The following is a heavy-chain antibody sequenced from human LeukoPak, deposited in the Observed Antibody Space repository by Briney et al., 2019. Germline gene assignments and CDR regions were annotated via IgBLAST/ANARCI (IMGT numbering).Heavy chain of an antibody. J-gene: IGHJ4*02. CDR3: ARLGYCSGPSCHHDY. Sequence: SETLSLTCTVSGGSISSNIYYWAWIRQPPGKGLEWIGTIYFSGSTYYNPSLKSRVTISVDTSKNQFSLKLTSVTAADTAVYYCARLGYCSGPSCHHDYWGQGTLVTVSS. D-gene: IGHD2-15*01. CDR1: GGSISSNIYY. CDR2: IYFSGST. V-gene: IGHV4-39*01.